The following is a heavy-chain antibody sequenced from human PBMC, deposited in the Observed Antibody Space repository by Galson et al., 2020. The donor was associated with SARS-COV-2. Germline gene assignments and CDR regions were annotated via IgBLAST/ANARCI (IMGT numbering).Heavy chain of an antibody. Sequence: SETLSLTCTVSGGSLSTYYWSWIRQPPGKGLEWIGFIHYSGGTSYNPSLKSRVTISVDTSKNQFSLKLSSVTAADTAVYYCARNNRGVLSGWDYWGPGTLVTVSS. CDR1: GGSLSTYY. CDR2: IHYSGGT. D-gene: IGHD3-10*01. J-gene: IGHJ4*02. CDR3: ARNNRGVLSGWDY. V-gene: IGHV4-59*01.